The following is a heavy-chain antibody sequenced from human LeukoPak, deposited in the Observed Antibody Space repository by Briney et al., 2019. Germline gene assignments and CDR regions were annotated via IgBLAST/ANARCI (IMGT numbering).Heavy chain of an antibody. D-gene: IGHD1-26*01. CDR3: ARLRGALDY. Sequence: PSETLSLTCTVSSGSISNYFWSWIRQPPGKGLECIGYIYYSGSTNYNPSLKSRVTISVDTSKNQFSLKLSSVTAADTAVYYCARLRGALDYWGQGTLVTVSS. V-gene: IGHV4-59*08. CDR2: IYYSGST. CDR1: SGSISNYF. J-gene: IGHJ4*02.